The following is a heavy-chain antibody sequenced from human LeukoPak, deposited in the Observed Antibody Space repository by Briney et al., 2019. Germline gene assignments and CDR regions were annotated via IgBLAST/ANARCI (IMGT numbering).Heavy chain of an antibody. V-gene: IGHV3-53*01. CDR2: IYSGGST. CDR1: GFTVSSNY. CDR3: ATGYSDSLRSPLNS. J-gene: IGHJ4*02. D-gene: IGHD3-22*01. Sequence: GGSLRLSCAASGFTVSSNYMSWVRQAPGKGLEWVSVIYSGGSTYYADSVKGRFTISRDDSKNTLFLQMNSLRAEDTAVYYCATGYSDSLRSPLNSWGQGTLVTVSS.